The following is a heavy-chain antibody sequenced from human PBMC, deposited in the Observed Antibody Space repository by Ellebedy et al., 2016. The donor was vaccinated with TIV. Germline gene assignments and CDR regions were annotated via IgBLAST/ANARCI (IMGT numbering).Heavy chain of an antibody. CDR2: INPNSGGT. Sequence: AASVKVSCKASGYTFPGYYMHWVRQAPGQGLEWLGWINPNSGGTNYAQKFQGWVTMTRDTSISTAYMELSRLRSDDTAVYYCARVAAAGAPYSYFDSWGQGTLVTVSS. CDR3: ARVAAAGAPYSYFDS. V-gene: IGHV1-2*04. D-gene: IGHD6-13*01. CDR1: GYTFPGYY. J-gene: IGHJ4*02.